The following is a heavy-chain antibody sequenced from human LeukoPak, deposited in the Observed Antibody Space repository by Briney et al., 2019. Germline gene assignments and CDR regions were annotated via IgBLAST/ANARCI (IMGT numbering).Heavy chain of an antibody. CDR3: AKDNLRYFDSGMDV. CDR2: IRGDGDSA. D-gene: IGHD3-9*01. CDR1: GFTFDDYA. V-gene: IGHV3-43*02. J-gene: IGHJ6*02. Sequence: GGSLRLSCAASGFTFDDYAIHWVRQAPGKGLEWVSIIRGDGDSAYYADSVKGRFTISRDNRKNSLYLQMNSLRTEDTALYYCAKDNLRYFDSGMDVWGQGTTVTVSS.